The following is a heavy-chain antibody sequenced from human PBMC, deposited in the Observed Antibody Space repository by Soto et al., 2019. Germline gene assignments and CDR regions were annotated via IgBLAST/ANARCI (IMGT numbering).Heavy chain of an antibody. V-gene: IGHV3-30*18. J-gene: IGHJ4*02. D-gene: IGHD3-22*01. CDR3: AKDHSGRSGYYYPGNY. CDR1: GFTFSSYG. Sequence: PGGSLRLSCAASGFTFSSYGMHWVRQAPGKGLEWVAVISYDGSNKYCADSVKGRFTISRDNSKNTLYLQMNSLRAEDTAVYYCAKDHSGRSGYYYPGNYWGQGTLVTVSS. CDR2: ISYDGSNK.